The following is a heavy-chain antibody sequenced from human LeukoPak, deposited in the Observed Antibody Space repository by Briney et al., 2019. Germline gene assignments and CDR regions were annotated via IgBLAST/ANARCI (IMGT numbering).Heavy chain of an antibody. CDR1: VGTFSSYA. D-gene: IGHD5-12*01. CDR2: TIPILGIA. V-gene: IGHV1-69*04. Sequence: SVKVSCKAFVGTFSSYAISCVRHGPGQGLEWMGRTIPILGIANYAQKFQGRVTITADKSTSTAYMELSSMRSEDTAVYYCARDSIVATYGMDVWGQGTTVTVSS. J-gene: IGHJ6*02. CDR3: ARDSIVATYGMDV.